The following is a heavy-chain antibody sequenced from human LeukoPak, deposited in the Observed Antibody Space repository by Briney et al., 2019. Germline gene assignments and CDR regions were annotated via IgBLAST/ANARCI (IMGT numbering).Heavy chain of an antibody. J-gene: IGHJ4*02. D-gene: IGHD6-19*01. V-gene: IGHV4-39*07. Sequence: PSETLSLTCTVSGGSISSSSYYWGWIRQPPGKGLEWIGSIYYSGSTYYNPSLKSRVTISVDTSKNQFSLKLSSVTAADTAVYYCAAGQYSGGTPLFDYWGQGTLVTVSS. CDR3: AAGQYSGGTPLFDY. CDR1: GGSISSSSYY. CDR2: IYYSGST.